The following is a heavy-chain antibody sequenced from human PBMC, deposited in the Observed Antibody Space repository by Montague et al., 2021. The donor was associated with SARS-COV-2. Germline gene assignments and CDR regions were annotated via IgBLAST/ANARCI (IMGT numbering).Heavy chain of an antibody. V-gene: IGHV2-70*11. CDR1: GFSLKTPGMC. D-gene: IGHD1-26*01. Sequence: PALVKPTQTVTLTCTFSGFSLKTPGMCVSWIRQPPGKALEWLARIDWDGDKDFSTSLKTRLTVSRDTSKNQVVLTMTNMDPGDTATYYCARTSPYSGSYKEFDYWGPGVLVTVSS. CDR2: IDWDGDK. CDR3: ARTSPYSGSYKEFDY. J-gene: IGHJ4*02.